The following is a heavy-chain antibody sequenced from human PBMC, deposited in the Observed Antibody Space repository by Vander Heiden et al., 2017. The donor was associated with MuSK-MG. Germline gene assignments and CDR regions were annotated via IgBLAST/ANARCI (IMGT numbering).Heavy chain of an antibody. Sequence: QVQLVQSGAEVKKPGASVKVSCKGSGYTFTSYALHWVRQAPGQRLEWMGWINAGNGNTKYSQKFQGRVTMTRDTSASTAYMELSSLRSEDTAVYYCARDRLRDIVVVVAASGLYGMDVWGQGTTVTVSS. CDR3: ARDRLRDIVVVVAASGLYGMDV. CDR2: INAGNGNT. CDR1: GYTFTSYA. J-gene: IGHJ6*02. D-gene: IGHD2-15*01. V-gene: IGHV1-3*01.